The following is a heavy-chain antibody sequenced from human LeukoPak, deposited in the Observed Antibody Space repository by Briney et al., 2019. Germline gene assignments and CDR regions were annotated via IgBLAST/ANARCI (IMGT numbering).Heavy chain of an antibody. V-gene: IGHV3-23*01. D-gene: IGHD3-10*01. Sequence: GGSLRLSCAASGFTFSSYAMSWVRQAPGKGREWVSSISVIGGNTYYADSVRGRFTISRDNSKNTMYLQVKSMIAEDTGVYYCAKEESSSGFFDYWGQGNLVTVSS. CDR3: AKEESSSGFFDY. J-gene: IGHJ4*02. CDR1: GFTFSSYA. CDR2: ISVIGGNT.